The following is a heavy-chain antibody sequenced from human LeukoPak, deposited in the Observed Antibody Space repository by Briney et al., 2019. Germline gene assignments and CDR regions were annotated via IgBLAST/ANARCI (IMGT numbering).Heavy chain of an antibody. D-gene: IGHD5-18*01. Sequence: KIGESLKISCKGSGYSFTSYWIGWVRQMPGKGLEWMGIIYPGDSDTRYSPSFQGQVTISADKSISTAYLQWSSLKASDTAMYYCARGRGYSYGYGYYFDYWGQGTQVTVSS. J-gene: IGHJ4*02. CDR2: IYPGDSDT. V-gene: IGHV5-51*01. CDR1: GYSFTSYW. CDR3: ARGRGYSYGYGYYFDY.